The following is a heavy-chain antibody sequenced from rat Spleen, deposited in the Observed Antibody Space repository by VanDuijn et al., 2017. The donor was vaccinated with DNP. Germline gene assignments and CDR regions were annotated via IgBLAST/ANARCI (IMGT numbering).Heavy chain of an antibody. V-gene: IGHV5S13*01. D-gene: IGHD1-11*01. CDR1: GFTFSNSG. CDR2: ISTGGGNT. Sequence: EVQLVESGGDLVQPGRSLKLSCVASGFTFSNSGMAWVRQAPTKGLEWVASISTGGGNTYYRDSVKGRFTISRDNAKSTLYLQMNSLRSEDMATYYCARHGRRVFDYWGQGVMVTVSS. CDR3: ARHGRRVFDY. J-gene: IGHJ2*01.